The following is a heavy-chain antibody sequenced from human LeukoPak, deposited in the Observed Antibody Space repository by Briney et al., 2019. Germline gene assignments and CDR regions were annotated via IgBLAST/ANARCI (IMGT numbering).Heavy chain of an antibody. V-gene: IGHV4-59*08. CDR1: GGSISSYY. Sequence: SETLSLTCTVSGGSISSYYWSWIRQPPGKGLEWIGYVYSSGSTNYNPSLKSRVTISVDTSKNQFSLKLSSVAAADTAVYYCARHGDYYCRSTSCFDYWGQGTLVTVSS. CDR3: ARHGDYYCRSTSCFDY. CDR2: VYSSGST. D-gene: IGHD2-2*01. J-gene: IGHJ4*02.